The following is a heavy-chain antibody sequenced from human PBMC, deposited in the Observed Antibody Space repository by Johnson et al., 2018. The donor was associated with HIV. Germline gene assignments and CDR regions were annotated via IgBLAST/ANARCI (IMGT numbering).Heavy chain of an antibody. D-gene: IGHD2-21*01. V-gene: IGHV3-9*01. CDR1: GFTFDDYA. J-gene: IGHJ3*02. Sequence: VQLVESGGGLVQPGRSLRLSCAASGFTFDDYAMHWVRQAPGKGLEWVSGISRNSDKIGYADSVKGRFTISRDNSKNTLYLQMNSLRAEDTAVYYCAKGPQGIATPDAFDIWGQGTMVTVSS. CDR2: ISRNSDKI. CDR3: AKGPQGIATPDAFDI.